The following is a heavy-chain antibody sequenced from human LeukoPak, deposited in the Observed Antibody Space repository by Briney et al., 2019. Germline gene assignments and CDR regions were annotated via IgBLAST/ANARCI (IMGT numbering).Heavy chain of an antibody. CDR2: IYYGEIT. CDR3: ASNFGQN. J-gene: IGHJ4*02. Sequence: SETLSLTCTVSGDSINSGGFYWSWIRQHPGKGLEWIGYIYYGEITYYNPSLKSRVTISVDAPKNQFSLKVRSVTAVDTAVYYCASNFGQNWGQGTLVTVSS. CDR1: GDSINSGGFY. V-gene: IGHV4-31*03. D-gene: IGHD3/OR15-3a*01.